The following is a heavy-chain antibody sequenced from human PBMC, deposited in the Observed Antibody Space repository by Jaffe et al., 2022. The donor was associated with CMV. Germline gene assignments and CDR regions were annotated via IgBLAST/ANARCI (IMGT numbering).Heavy chain of an antibody. Sequence: EVQLVQSGAEVKKPGESLKISCKGSGYSFTSYWIGWVRQMPGKGLEWMGIIYPGDSDTRYSPSFQGQVTISADKSISTAYLQWSSLKASDTAMYYCARNDYSNLEVGDYYYYGMDVWGQGTTVTVSS. J-gene: IGHJ6*02. D-gene: IGHD4-4*01. V-gene: IGHV5-51*01. CDR2: IYPGDSDT. CDR1: GYSFTSYW. CDR3: ARNDYSNLEVGDYYYYGMDV.